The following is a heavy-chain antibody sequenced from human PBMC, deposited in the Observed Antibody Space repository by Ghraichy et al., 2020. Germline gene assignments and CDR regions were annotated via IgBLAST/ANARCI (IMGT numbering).Heavy chain of an antibody. D-gene: IGHD3-22*01. J-gene: IGHJ4*02. Sequence: LSLTCAASGFTFSSYGMHWVRQAPGKGLEWVAVISYDGSNKYYADSVKGRFTISRDNSKSTLYLQMNSLRAEDTAVYYCAKDRMGLYYDSSGYHPDYWGQGTLVTVSS. CDR1: GFTFSSYG. CDR2: ISYDGSNK. CDR3: AKDRMGLYYDSSGYHPDY. V-gene: IGHV3-30*18.